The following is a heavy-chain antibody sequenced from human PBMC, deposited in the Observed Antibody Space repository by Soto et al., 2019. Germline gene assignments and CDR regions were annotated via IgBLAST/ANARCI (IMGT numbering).Heavy chain of an antibody. D-gene: IGHD3-22*01. V-gene: IGHV4-34*01. J-gene: IGHJ3*02. CDR2: INHSGST. Sequence: QVQVQQWGAGLLKPSETLSLTCAVYGGSFSGYYWSWIRQPPGKGLEWIGEINHSGSTSYNPSLKSQVTMSVDTSKNEFSLKLTSVTAADTAVYYCARRVDHYDSSGDANDIWGQGTMVTVSS. CDR1: GGSFSGYY. CDR3: ARRVDHYDSSGDANDI.